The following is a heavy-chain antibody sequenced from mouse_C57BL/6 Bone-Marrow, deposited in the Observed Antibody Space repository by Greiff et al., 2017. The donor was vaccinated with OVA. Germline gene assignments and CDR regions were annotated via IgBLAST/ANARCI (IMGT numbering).Heavy chain of an antibody. CDR2: INSDGGSI. J-gene: IGHJ1*03. CDR3: AKLGPNWYFDV. V-gene: IGHV5-2*01. CDR1: EYEFPSYD. Sequence: EVMLVESGGGLVQPGESLKLSCESNEYEFPSYDMPWVRKTPEKRLELVAAINSDGGSIYYPDTMERRFIISRDNTKKTLYLQMSSLRSEDTALYYCAKLGPNWYFDVWGTGTTVTVSS.